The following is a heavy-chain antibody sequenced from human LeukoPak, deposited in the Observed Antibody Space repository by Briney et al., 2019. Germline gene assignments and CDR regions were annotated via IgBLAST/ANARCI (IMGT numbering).Heavy chain of an antibody. CDR3: AKDRGGSSGWFH. CDR1: GGSISSYY. CDR2: IYYSGST. D-gene: IGHD6-19*01. J-gene: IGHJ4*02. Sequence: SETLSLTCTVSGGSISSYYWSWIRQPPGKGLEWIGYIYYSGSTNYNPSLKSRVTVSVDTSKNQFSLKLSSVTAADTAFYYCAKDRGGSSGWFHWGQGTLVTVSS. V-gene: IGHV4-59*12.